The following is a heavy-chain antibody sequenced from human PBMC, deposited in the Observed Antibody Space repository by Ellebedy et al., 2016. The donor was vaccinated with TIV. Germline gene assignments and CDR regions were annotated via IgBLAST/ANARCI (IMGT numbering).Heavy chain of an antibody. J-gene: IGHJ6*03. Sequence: ASVKVSCKASGYTFTGYPINWVRQAPGQGLEWLGWINMNTGNPTYAQGFTGRFDFSLDTTVSTAYLQISSLKAADTAVYYCARDSRYNWNDWDYYHIDVWGKGTTVTVSS. CDR3: ARDSRYNWNDWDYYHIDV. D-gene: IGHD1-20*01. V-gene: IGHV7-4-1*02. CDR2: INMNTGNP. CDR1: GYTFTGYP.